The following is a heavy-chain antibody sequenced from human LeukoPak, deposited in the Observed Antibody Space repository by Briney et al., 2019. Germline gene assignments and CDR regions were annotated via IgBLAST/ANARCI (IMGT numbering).Heavy chain of an antibody. CDR3: ARDRATSFDY. V-gene: IGHV4-59*01. Sequence: SETLSLTCTVSGGSISSYYWSWIRQPPGKGLEWIGYIYYSGSTNYNPSLKSRVTISVDTSKNQFSLKLSSVTAADTAMYYCARDRATSFDYWGQGTLVTVSS. D-gene: IGHD1-26*01. CDR1: GGSISSYY. J-gene: IGHJ4*02. CDR2: IYYSGST.